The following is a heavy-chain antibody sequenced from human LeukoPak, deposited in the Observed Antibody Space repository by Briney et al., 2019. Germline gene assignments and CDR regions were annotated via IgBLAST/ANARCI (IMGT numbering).Heavy chain of an antibody. CDR3: AKGSSTYCSSTSCYGPPDY. V-gene: IGHV3-9*01. CDR1: GFTFDDYA. D-gene: IGHD2-2*01. CDR2: ISWNSGSI. J-gene: IGHJ4*02. Sequence: GGSLRLSCAASGFTFDDYAMHWVRQAPGKGLEWVSGISWNSGSIGYADSVKGRFTISGDNAKNPLYLQMNSLRAEDTALYYCAKGSSTYCSSTSCYGPPDYWGQGTLVTVSS.